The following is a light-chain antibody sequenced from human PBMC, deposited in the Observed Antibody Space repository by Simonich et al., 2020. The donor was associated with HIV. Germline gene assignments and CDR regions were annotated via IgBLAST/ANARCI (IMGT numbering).Light chain of an antibody. CDR3: QRYYRSPHT. V-gene: IGKV4-1*01. CDR1: QSVLYSSINKNY. Sequence: DIVMTQSPDSLAVSLGERATINCKSSQSVLYSSINKNYLAWYQQKPGHPPKLLISWASTRESGVPDRFSGSGSGTDFTLTISSLQTEDVAVYYCQRYYRSPHTFGGGTKVEIK. CDR2: WAS. J-gene: IGKJ4*01.